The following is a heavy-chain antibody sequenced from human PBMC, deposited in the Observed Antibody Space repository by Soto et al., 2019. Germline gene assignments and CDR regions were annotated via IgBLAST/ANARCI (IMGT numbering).Heavy chain of an antibody. Sequence: SLRLSCAASGFTFSSYGMHWVRQAPGKGLEWVAVISYDGSNKYYADSVKGRFTISRDNSKNTLYLQMNSLRAEDTAVYYCAKELDDYSYGMDVWGPGTTVTVS. CDR3: AKELDDYSYGMDV. CDR2: ISYDGSNK. D-gene: IGHD1-1*01. CDR1: GFTFSSYG. V-gene: IGHV3-30*18. J-gene: IGHJ6*02.